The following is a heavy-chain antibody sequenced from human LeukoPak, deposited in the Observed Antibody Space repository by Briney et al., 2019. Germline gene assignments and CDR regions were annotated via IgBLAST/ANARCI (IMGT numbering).Heavy chain of an antibody. J-gene: IGHJ6*03. CDR1: GGSISSYY. D-gene: IGHD3-22*01. CDR2: IYYSGST. Sequence: SETLSLTCTVSGGSISSYYWSWIRQPPGKGLEWIGYIYYSGSTNYNPSLKSRVTISVDTSKNQFSLKLSSVTAADTAVYYCARLYYDSSGYQGYYYYMDVWGKGTKVTVSS. V-gene: IGHV4-59*01. CDR3: ARLYYDSSGYQGYYYYMDV.